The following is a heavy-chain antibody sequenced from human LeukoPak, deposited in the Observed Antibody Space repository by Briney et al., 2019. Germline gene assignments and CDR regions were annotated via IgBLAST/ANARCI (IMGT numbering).Heavy chain of an antibody. D-gene: IGHD6-19*01. CDR3: GRHSPYSSGWYSPFDI. CDR2: IYYSGST. V-gene: IGHV4-39*01. CDR1: GGSISSSIYY. Sequence: SETLSLTCTVSGGSISSSIYYWGWIRQPPGKGLEWIGSIYYSGSTYYNPPLKSRVTRSVDTSKNQFSLKLSSVTAADTAVCYCGRHSPYSSGWYSPFDIWGKGKMVTVSS. J-gene: IGHJ3*02.